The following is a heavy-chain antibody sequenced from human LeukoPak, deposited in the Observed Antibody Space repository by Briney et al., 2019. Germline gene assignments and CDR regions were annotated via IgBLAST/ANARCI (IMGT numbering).Heavy chain of an antibody. Sequence: SETLSLTCAVYGGSFSGYYWSWIRQPPGKGLEWIGEINHSGSTNYNPSLKSRVTISVDTSKNQFSLKLSPVTAADTAVYYCARGCFSSGWYRRDYFDYWGQGTLVTVSS. D-gene: IGHD6-19*01. CDR2: INHSGST. CDR3: ARGCFSSGWYRRDYFDY. V-gene: IGHV4-34*01. CDR1: GGSFSGYY. J-gene: IGHJ4*02.